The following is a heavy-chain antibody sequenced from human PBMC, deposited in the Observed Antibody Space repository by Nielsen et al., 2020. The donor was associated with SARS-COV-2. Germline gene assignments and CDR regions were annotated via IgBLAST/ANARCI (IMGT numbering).Heavy chain of an antibody. V-gene: IGHV4-31*03. D-gene: IGHD6-13*01. CDR3: ARDRAAADIYCYYGMDV. J-gene: IGHJ6*02. CDR2: IYYSGST. CDR1: GGSISSGGYY. Sequence: SETLSLTCTVSGGSISSGGYYWSWIRQHPGKGLEWIGYIYYSGSTYYNPSLKSRVTISVDTSKNQFSLKLSSVTAADTAVYYCARDRAAADIYCYYGMDVWGQGTTVTVSS.